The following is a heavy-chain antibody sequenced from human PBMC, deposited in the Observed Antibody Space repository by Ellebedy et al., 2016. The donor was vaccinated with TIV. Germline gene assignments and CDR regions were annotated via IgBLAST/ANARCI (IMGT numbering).Heavy chain of an antibody. V-gene: IGHV4-59*01. CDR3: ARGIYYGPGSYYQGQSNWFDP. Sequence: PSETLSLTCAVSGRSISSYYWTWIRQPPGRGLEWIGYIYYSGSTNYNPSLKSRVTISLDTSKGQFSLELTSVTAADTAVYYCARGIYYGPGSYYQGQSNWFDPWGQGTLVTVSS. CDR1: GRSISSYY. CDR2: IYYSGST. J-gene: IGHJ5*02. D-gene: IGHD3-10*01.